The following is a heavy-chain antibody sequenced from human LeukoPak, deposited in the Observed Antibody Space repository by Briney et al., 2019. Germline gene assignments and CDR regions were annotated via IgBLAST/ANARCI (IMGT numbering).Heavy chain of an antibody. J-gene: IGHJ4*02. D-gene: IGHD6-13*01. V-gene: IGHV4-59*01. Sequence: PSETLSLTCNVSGGAISSYYWSWIRQPPGKGLEWIGYIYYSGSTNYNPSLKSRVTISVDTSKNQFSLKLSSVTAADTAVYYCARAPRSSSWYDYWGQGTLVTVSS. CDR3: ARAPRSSSWYDY. CDR2: IYYSGST. CDR1: GGAISSYY.